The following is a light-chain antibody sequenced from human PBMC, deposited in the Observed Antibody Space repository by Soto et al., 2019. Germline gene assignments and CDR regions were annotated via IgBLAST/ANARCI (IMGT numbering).Light chain of an antibody. Sequence: QSALTQPASVSGSPGQSITISCTGTNSDVGGYKYVSWYQQHPGEAPKLLIYEVNNRPSGVSNRFSGSKSGNTASLTISGLQVEDEADYYCSSYSSSTTLVFGGGTKLTVL. CDR1: NSDVGGYKY. J-gene: IGLJ3*02. CDR3: SSYSSSTTLV. V-gene: IGLV2-14*03. CDR2: EVN.